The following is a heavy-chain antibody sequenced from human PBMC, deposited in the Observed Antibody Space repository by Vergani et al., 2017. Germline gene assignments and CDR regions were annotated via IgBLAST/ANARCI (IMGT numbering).Heavy chain of an antibody. Sequence: QVQLVQSGAEVKKPGSSVKVSCKASGGTFSSYAISWVRQAPGQGLEWMGRIIPIFGTANYAKKFQGRVTITADESTSTAYMELSSLRSEDTAVYYCAGVGYCSSTSCDSGSFDYWGQGTLVTVSS. CDR3: AGVGYCSSTSCDSGSFDY. D-gene: IGHD2-2*01. CDR1: GGTFSSYA. CDR2: IIPIFGTA. V-gene: IGHV1-69*13. J-gene: IGHJ4*02.